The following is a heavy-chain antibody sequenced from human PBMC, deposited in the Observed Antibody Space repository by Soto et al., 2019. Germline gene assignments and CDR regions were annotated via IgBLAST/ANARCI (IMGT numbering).Heavy chain of an antibody. J-gene: IGHJ6*02. CDR3: AVVPAANGHYGMDV. Sequence: EVQLVESGGGLVQPGGSLRLSCAASGFTFSSYSMNWVRQAPGKGLEWVSYISSSSSTIYYADSVKGRFTISRDNAKNSLYLQMNSLRAEDTAVYYCAVVPAANGHYGMDVWDQGTTVTVSS. CDR2: ISSSSSTI. CDR1: GFTFSSYS. V-gene: IGHV3-48*01. D-gene: IGHD2-2*01.